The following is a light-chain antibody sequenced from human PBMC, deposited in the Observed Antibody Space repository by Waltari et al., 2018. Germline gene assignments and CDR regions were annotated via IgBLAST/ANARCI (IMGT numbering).Light chain of an antibody. Sequence: DIVMTQSPDCLPVSRGERATISCRSSQSVFHSSTYGNAIAWFQQRPGQPPKLLIYWTSTRESGVPDRFSGSGSGTDFTLTISSLQAEDVAVYYCQQYYSIPYTFGPGTKLEIK. V-gene: IGKV4-1*01. CDR3: QQYYSIPYT. CDR1: QSVFHSSTYGNA. CDR2: WTS. J-gene: IGKJ2*01.